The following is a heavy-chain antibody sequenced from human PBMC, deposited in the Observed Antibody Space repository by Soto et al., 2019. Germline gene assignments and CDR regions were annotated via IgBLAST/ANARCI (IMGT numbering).Heavy chain of an antibody. Sequence: GESLKISCKGSGYSFTSYWIGWVRQMPGKGLEWMGIIYPGDSDTRYSPSFQGQVTISADKSISTAYLQWSSLKASDTAMYYCERQISAVDGSNWFDPWGQGTLVTVSS. CDR2: IYPGDSDT. V-gene: IGHV5-51*01. CDR3: ERQISAVDGSNWFDP. D-gene: IGHD3-3*01. CDR1: GYSFTSYW. J-gene: IGHJ5*02.